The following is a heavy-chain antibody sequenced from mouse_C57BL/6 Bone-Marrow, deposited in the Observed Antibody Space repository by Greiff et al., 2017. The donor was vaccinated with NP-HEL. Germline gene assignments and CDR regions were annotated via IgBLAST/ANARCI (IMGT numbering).Heavy chain of an antibody. CDR1: GFTFSSYG. CDR3: ARHGSSEFAY. CDR2: ISSGGSYT. V-gene: IGHV5-6*01. D-gene: IGHD1-1*01. Sequence: EVKLMESGGDLVKPGGSLKLSCAASGFTFSSYGMSWVRQTPDKRLEWVATISSGGSYTYYPDSVKGRFTISRDNAKNTLYLQMSSLKSEDTAMYYCARHGSSEFAYWGQGTLVTVSA. J-gene: IGHJ3*01.